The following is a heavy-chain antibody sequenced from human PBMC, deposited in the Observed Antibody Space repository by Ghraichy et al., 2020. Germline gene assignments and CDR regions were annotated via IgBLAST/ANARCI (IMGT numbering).Heavy chain of an antibody. J-gene: IGHJ5*02. CDR1: GDSVFTNSAA. CDR2: TYYRSKWYN. D-gene: IGHD6-19*01. V-gene: IGHV6-1*01. Sequence: SQTLSLTCAISGDSVFTNSAAWNWIRQSPSRGLEWLGRTYYRSKWYNDYAVSVKSRITINPDTSKNQFSLHLNSVTPEDTAVYYCVRDSGWSNWFDPWGQGTLVTVSS. CDR3: VRDSGWSNWFDP.